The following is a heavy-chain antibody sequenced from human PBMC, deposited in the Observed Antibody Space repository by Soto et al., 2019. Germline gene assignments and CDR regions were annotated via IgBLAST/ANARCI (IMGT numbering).Heavy chain of an antibody. D-gene: IGHD6-13*01. CDR3: ARDGGSSWYLAPGPWLENYYYYGMDV. CDR1: GGSISSSSYY. V-gene: IGHV4-39*02. J-gene: IGHJ6*02. Sequence: SETLSLTCTVSGGSISSSSYYWGWIRQPPGKGLEWIGSIYYSGSTYYNPSLKSRVTISVDTSKNQFSLKLSSVTAADTAVYYCARDGGSSWYLAPGPWLENYYYYGMDVWGQGTTVTVSS. CDR2: IYYSGST.